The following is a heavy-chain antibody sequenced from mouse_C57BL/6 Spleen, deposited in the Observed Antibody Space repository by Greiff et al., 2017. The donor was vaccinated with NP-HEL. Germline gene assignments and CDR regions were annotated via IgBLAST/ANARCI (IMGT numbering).Heavy chain of an antibody. V-gene: IGHV5-17*01. CDR1: GFTFSDYG. J-gene: IGHJ3*01. CDR3: ARGSGYFRFAY. CDR2: ISSGSSTI. D-gene: IGHD3-2*02. Sequence: EVKLVESGGGLVKPGGSLKLSCAASGFTFSDYGMHWVRQAPEKGLEWVAYISSGSSTIYYADTVKGRFTISRDNAKNTLFLQMTSLRSEDTAMYYCARGSGYFRFAYWGQGTLVTVSA.